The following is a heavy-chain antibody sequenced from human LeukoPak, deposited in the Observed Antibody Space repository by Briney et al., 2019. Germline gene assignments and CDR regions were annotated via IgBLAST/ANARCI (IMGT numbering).Heavy chain of an antibody. CDR3: ASDGGPFDH. V-gene: IGHV3-7*01. D-gene: IGHD3-16*01. J-gene: IGHJ4*02. Sequence: GGSLRLSCTASGIMFSGYWMSWVRQAPGKGLEWVANIKQHGTERYYVDSVKGRFTIPRDDAKKSVYLQMISLRAEDTAVYFCASDGGPFDHWGQGILVTVAS. CDR2: IKQHGTER. CDR1: GIMFSGYW.